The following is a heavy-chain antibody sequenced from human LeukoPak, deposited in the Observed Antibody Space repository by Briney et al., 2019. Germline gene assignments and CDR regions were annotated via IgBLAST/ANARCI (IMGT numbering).Heavy chain of an antibody. Sequence: SETLSLTCTVSGGSVSSGSYYWSWIRQPPGKGLEWIGYIYYSGSTNYNPSLKSRVTISVDTSKNQFFLKLSSVTAADTAVYYCARGPAYYCSGGSCPSGFYYYYGMDVWGKGTTVTVSS. D-gene: IGHD2-15*01. CDR1: GGSVSSGSYY. J-gene: IGHJ6*04. CDR2: IYYSGST. V-gene: IGHV4-61*01. CDR3: ARGPAYYCSGGSCPSGFYYYYGMDV.